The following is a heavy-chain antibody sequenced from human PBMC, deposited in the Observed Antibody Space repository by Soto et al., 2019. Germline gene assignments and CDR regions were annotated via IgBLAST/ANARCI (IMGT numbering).Heavy chain of an antibody. J-gene: IGHJ3*02. D-gene: IGHD5-12*01. Sequence: QVQLQESGPGLVKPSETLSLTCTVSGGSISSYYWSWIRQPPGKGLAWIRYLYYSRSTNYNPSLKSRLTIPVDTPKTQFSLKLPSVTAAATPVYYCVRYSGHGTDAFDIWCPGTRVTVSS. CDR2: LYYSRST. V-gene: IGHV4-59*08. CDR3: VRYSGHGTDAFDI. CDR1: GGSISSYY.